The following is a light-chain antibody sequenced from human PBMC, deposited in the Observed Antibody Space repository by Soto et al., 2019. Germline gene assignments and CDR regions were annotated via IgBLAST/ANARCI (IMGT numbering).Light chain of an antibody. CDR2: DAS. CDR3: QQRSNWPPIT. J-gene: IGKJ5*01. Sequence: EIVLTQSPATLSLSPGERATLSCRASQSVITYLAWYQQKPGQAPRLLIYDASNRATGIPARFCGSGSGTDFTLTISSLEPEDFAVYYCQQRSNWPPITFGQGTRLQIK. V-gene: IGKV3-11*01. CDR1: QSVITY.